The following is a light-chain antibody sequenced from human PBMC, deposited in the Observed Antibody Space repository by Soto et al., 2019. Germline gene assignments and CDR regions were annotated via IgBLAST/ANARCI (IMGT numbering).Light chain of an antibody. Sequence: DIQMTQSPSTLSASVGDRVTITCRASQSISSWLAWYQQQPGKAPKLLIFDAYTLETGVPSRFSGSGSGTDFTLAISSLQPDDFATYYCQQYDSYSWTFGQGTKVEV. V-gene: IGKV1-5*01. CDR2: DAY. CDR3: QQYDSYSWT. CDR1: QSISSW. J-gene: IGKJ1*01.